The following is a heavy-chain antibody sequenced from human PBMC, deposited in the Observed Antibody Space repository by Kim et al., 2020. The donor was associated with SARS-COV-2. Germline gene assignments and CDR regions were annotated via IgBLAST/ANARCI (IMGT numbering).Heavy chain of an antibody. CDR3: ARAPPEYQLLWVY. Sequence: YNQSLKSRVTLSVDTSKNQFSLKLSSVTAADTAVYYCARAPPEYQLLWVYWGQGTLVTVSS. D-gene: IGHD2-2*01. J-gene: IGHJ4*02. V-gene: IGHV4-39*07.